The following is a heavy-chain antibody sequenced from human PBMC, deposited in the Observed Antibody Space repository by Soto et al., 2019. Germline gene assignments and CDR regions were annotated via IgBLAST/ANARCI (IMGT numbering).Heavy chain of an antibody. D-gene: IGHD6-19*01. Sequence: PSETMSLTCTFSGLPLSSINHFLGWIRPPPGKGLEWIGTIYYTGNTYYNSSLKSRVTMSVDTSRNQFSLKLSSVTAADTAVYYRERHGSGGQRNWLDPWGQGIPVTGSS. J-gene: IGHJ5*02. CDR1: GLPLSSINHF. V-gene: IGHV4-39*01. CDR2: IYYTGNT. CDR3: ERHGSGGQRNWLDP.